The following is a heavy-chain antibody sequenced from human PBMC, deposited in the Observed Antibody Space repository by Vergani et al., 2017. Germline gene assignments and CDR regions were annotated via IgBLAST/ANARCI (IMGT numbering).Heavy chain of an antibody. D-gene: IGHD5-24*01. J-gene: IGHJ4*02. CDR3: ASRRTLQREFDI. CDR2: IFPDDSDT. Sequence: EVQLVQSGAEVKKPGESLKISCRGVGYRFSSYWIGWVRQRPGKGLEWMGIIFPDDSDTRYSPSFQGQVTVSADKSISTVYLQWNSLKASDTAMYYCASRRTLQREFDIWGQGTQVTVSS. V-gene: IGHV5-51*01. CDR1: GYRFSSYW.